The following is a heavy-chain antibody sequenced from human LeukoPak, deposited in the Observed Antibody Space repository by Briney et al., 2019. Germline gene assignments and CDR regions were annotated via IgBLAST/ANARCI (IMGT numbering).Heavy chain of an antibody. D-gene: IGHD1-26*01. V-gene: IGHV3-43D*03. CDR1: GFTFDDYA. CDR3: AKGVGATTSPRFDY. Sequence: GGSLRLSCAASGFTFDDYAMHWVRQAPGKGLEWVSLISWDGGSTYYADSVKGRFTISRDNSKNSLYLQMNSLRAEDTALYYSAKGVGATTSPRFDYWGQGTLVTVSS. J-gene: IGHJ4*02. CDR2: ISWDGGST.